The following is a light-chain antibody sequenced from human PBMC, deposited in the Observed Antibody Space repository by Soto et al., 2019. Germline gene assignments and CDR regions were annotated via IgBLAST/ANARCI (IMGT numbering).Light chain of an antibody. CDR1: SSNIGSNT. CDR2: SND. V-gene: IGLV1-44*01. J-gene: IGLJ1*01. Sequence: QSVLTQPPSASGTPGQTVTISCAGSSSNIGSNTVNWYQQLPGTAPKLLIYSNDQRHSGVPYRFSGSKSGTSASLAISGLQSEDEADYYCASWDDSLNGRVFGTGTKLTVL. CDR3: ASWDDSLNGRV.